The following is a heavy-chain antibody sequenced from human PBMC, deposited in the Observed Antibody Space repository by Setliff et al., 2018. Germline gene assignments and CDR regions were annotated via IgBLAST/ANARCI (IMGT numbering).Heavy chain of an antibody. CDR1: GGTFISYA. J-gene: IGHJ6*02. V-gene: IGHV1-69*06. D-gene: IGHD3-22*01. CDR3: ARIVVVISHPHYYYYYGMDV. CDR2: IIPIFGTA. Sequence: GASVKVSCKASGGTFISYAISWVRQAPGQGLQWMGGIIPIFGTANYAQKFQGRVTITADKSTSTAYMELSSLRSEDTAVYYCARIVVVISHPHYYYYYGMDVWGQGTTVTVSS.